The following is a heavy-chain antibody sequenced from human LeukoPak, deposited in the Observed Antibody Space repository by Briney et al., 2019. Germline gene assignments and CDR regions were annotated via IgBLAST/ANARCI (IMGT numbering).Heavy chain of an antibody. CDR2: IWYDGSIK. V-gene: IGHV3-33*01. CDR1: GFTFSSYG. Sequence: PGGSLRLSCAASGFTFSSYGMPWVRQAPGKGLEWVAVIWYDGSIKYYADSVKGRFTISRDNSKNTLYLQMNSLRAEDTAVYYCAREHPGYYYDSSGYRHAFDIWGQGTMVTVSS. CDR3: AREHPGYYYDSSGYRHAFDI. D-gene: IGHD3-22*01. J-gene: IGHJ3*02.